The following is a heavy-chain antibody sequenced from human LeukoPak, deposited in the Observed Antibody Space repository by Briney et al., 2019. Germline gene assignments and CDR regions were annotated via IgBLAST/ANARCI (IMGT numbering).Heavy chain of an antibody. CDR2: IKSKTDGGTT. CDR1: GFTFSNAW. V-gene: IGHV3-15*01. D-gene: IGHD3-22*01. CDR3: TTDFTYYYDSSGYYRSY. J-gene: IGHJ4*02. Sequence: GGSLRLCCAASGFTFSNAWMSWDRQAPGKGLEWVGRIKSKTDGGTTDYAAPVKGRFTISRDDSKNTLYLQMNSLKTEDTAVYYCTTDFTYYYDSSGYYRSYWGQGTLVTVSS.